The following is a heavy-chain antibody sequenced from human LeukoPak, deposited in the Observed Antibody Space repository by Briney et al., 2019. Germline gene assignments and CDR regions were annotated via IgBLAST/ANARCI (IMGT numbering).Heavy chain of an antibody. J-gene: IGHJ3*02. CDR3: ARGRSIQSWIQLAGAFDI. V-gene: IGHV4-34*01. CDR1: GGSFSGYY. Sequence: SETLSLTCAVYGGSFSGYYWSWIRQPPGKGLEWIGEINHSGSTNYNPSLKSRVTISVDASKNQFSLKLSSVTAADTAVYYCARGRSIQSWIQLAGAFDIWGQGTMVTVSS. CDR2: INHSGST. D-gene: IGHD5-18*01.